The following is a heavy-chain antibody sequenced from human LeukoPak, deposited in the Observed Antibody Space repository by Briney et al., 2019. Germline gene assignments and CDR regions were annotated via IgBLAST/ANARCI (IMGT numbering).Heavy chain of an antibody. J-gene: IGHJ4*02. D-gene: IGHD2-2*01. V-gene: IGHV2-70*04. CDR3: ARTYCSSTSCYENYFDF. CDR2: IDWDDEK. Sequence: SGPALVKPTQTLTLTCTFSGFSLSTSGMRVSWIRQPPGKALEWLARIDWDDEKFYSTSLKTRLTISKDTSKNQVVLTMTNMDPVDTATYYCARTYCSSTSCYENYFDFWGQGTLVTVSS. CDR1: GFSLSTSGMR.